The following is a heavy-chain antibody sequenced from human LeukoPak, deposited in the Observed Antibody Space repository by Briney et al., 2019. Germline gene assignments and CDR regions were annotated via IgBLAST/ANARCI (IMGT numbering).Heavy chain of an antibody. CDR3: AVGYSYGPYYFDY. V-gene: IGHV1-2*02. CDR1: GYTFTSYY. J-gene: IGHJ4*02. Sequence: GASVKVSCKASGYTFTSYYMHWVRQAPGQGLEWMGWINPNSGGTNYAQKFQGRVTMTRDTSISTAYMELSRLRSDDTAVYYCAVGYSYGPYYFDYWGQGTLVTVSS. D-gene: IGHD5-18*01. CDR2: INPNSGGT.